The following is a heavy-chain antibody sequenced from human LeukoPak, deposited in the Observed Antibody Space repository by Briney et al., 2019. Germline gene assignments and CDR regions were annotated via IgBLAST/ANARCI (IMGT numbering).Heavy chain of an antibody. Sequence: SETLSLTCTVTGGSINNYYLSWIRQPAGKGLEWIGRIYTRGSTNYNPSLKSRVTMSVHTSKNQYSLKLSSVTDADTAVYYCARGRYCSADICSGGDAFHIWGQGTMVSGSS. CDR1: GGSINNYY. V-gene: IGHV4-4*07. CDR2: IYTRGST. J-gene: IGHJ3*02. CDR3: ARGRYCSADICSGGDAFHI. D-gene: IGHD2-15*01.